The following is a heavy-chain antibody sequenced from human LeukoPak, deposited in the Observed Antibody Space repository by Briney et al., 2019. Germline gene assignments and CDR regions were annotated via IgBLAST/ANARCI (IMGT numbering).Heavy chain of an antibody. J-gene: IGHJ4*02. Sequence: AETLSLTCTVSGGSISSYYWSWIRPPAGRGLEWIGRIYTSGSTNYNPSLKSRVTMSVDTSKNQFSLNLSSVTAADTAVYYCARKGAAYYFDYWGQGTLVTVSS. CDR3: ARKGAAYYFDY. D-gene: IGHD1-26*01. CDR2: IYTSGST. CDR1: GGSISSYY. V-gene: IGHV4-4*07.